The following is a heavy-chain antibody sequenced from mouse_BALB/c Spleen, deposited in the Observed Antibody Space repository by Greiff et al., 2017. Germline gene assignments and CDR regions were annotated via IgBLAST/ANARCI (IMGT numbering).Heavy chain of an antibody. D-gene: IGHD4-1*01. CDR3: APTGTGGAMDY. CDR1: GYSITSDYA. J-gene: IGHJ4*01. V-gene: IGHV3-2*02. CDR2: ISYSGST. Sequence: EVKLQESGPGLVKPSQSLSLTCTVTGYSITSDYAWNWIRQFPGNKLEWMGYISYSGSTSYNPSLKSRISITRDTSKNQFFLQLNSVTTEDTATYYCAPTGTGGAMDYWGQGTSVTVSS.